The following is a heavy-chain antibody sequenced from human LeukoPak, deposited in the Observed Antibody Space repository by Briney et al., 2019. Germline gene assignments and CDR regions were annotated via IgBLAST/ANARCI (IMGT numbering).Heavy chain of an antibody. CDR1: GFTVSSNY. Sequence: GGSLRLSCAASGFTVSSNYMSWVRRAPGKGLEWVSVIYSGGSTYYADSVKGRFTISRDNSKNTLYLQMNSLRAEDTAVYYCARAEILTGSAFDIWGQGTMVTVSS. CDR2: IYSGGST. CDR3: ARAEILTGSAFDI. V-gene: IGHV3-66*01. D-gene: IGHD3-9*01. J-gene: IGHJ3*02.